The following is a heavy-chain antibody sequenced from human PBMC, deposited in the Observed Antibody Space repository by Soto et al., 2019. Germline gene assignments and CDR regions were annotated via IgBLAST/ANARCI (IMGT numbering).Heavy chain of an antibody. D-gene: IGHD3-3*01. V-gene: IGHV3-30*18. CDR1: GFTFSTYG. CDR3: AKDYVLEWLRYYYGMDV. Sequence: GGSLRLSCAASGFTFSTYGMHWVRQAPGKGLEWVAVISYDGGNKNYADSVKGRFTISRDNSKNTLYLQMNSLRAEDTAVYYCAKDYVLEWLRYYYGMDVWGQGTTVTVSS. CDR2: ISYDGGNK. J-gene: IGHJ6*02.